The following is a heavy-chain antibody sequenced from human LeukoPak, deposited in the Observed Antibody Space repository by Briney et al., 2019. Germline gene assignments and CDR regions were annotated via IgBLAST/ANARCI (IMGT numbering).Heavy chain of an antibody. V-gene: IGHV4-4*02. CDR1: GGSISSSNW. CDR2: IYHSGST. CDR3: ASRVGATSLGYYYYGMDV. D-gene: IGHD1-26*01. J-gene: IGHJ6*02. Sequence: NPSETLSLTCAVSGGSISSSNWWSWVRQPPGKGLEWIGEIYHSGSTNYNPSLKSRVTISVDKSKNQFSLKLSSVTAADTAVYYCASRVGATSLGYYYYGMDVWGQGTTVTVSS.